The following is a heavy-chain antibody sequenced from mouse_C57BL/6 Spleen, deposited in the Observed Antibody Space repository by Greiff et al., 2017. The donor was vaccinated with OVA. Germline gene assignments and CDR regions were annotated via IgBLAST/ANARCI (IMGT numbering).Heavy chain of an antibody. V-gene: IGHV3-6*01. Sequence: EVKLVESGPGLVKPSQSLSLTCSVTGYSITSGYYWYWIRQFPGNKLEWMGFISYDGSNNYNPSLKNRISITRDTSKNQFFLKLNSVTTEDTATDYCAREEGDYYGSSPWDYWGQGTSVTVSS. CDR2: ISYDGSN. CDR3: AREEGDYYGSSPWDY. CDR1: GYSITSGYY. J-gene: IGHJ4*01. D-gene: IGHD1-1*01.